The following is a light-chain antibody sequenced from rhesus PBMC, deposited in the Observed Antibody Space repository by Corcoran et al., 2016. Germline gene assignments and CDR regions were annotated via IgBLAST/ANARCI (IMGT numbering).Light chain of an antibody. J-gene: IGKJ1*01. CDR1: QGISNY. Sequence: DIQMTQSPSSLSASVGDTVTITCRASQGISNYLAWYQQKPVKAPKPLIYYASNLESGAPSRFSGSGSVTDFTLTISRLQPEDFAIYYCQQHNSYPRTFGQGTKVEIK. CDR2: YAS. V-gene: IGKV1S14*01. CDR3: QQHNSYPRT.